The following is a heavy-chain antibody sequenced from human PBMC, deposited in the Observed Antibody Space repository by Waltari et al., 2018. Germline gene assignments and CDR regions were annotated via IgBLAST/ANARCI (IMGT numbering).Heavy chain of an antibody. Sequence: QVQLVQSGAEVKKPGASVKVSCQVSGYTITELTMHWVRQAPGKGLEWMGGFDPEDGETIYAQKFQGRVTMTEDTSTDTAYMELSSLRSEDTAVYYCATGIAAAGTPWNWFDPWGQGTLVTVSS. CDR3: ATGIAAAGTPWNWFDP. D-gene: IGHD6-13*01. J-gene: IGHJ5*02. CDR2: FDPEDGET. V-gene: IGHV1-24*01. CDR1: GYTITELT.